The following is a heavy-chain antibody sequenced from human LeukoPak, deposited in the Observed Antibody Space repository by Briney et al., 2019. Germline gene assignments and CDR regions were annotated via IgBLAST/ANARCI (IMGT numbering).Heavy chain of an antibody. CDR1: GYTFTSYG. V-gene: IGHV1-18*01. CDR2: ISAYNGNT. J-gene: IGHJ4*02. D-gene: IGHD6-13*01. CDR3: ARDHAGGIAAAGTPFDY. Sequence: ASVKVSCKASGYTFTSYGISWLRQAPGQGLEWMGWISAYNGNTNYAQKLQGRVTMTTDTSTSTAYMELRSLRSDDTAVYYCARDHAGGIAAAGTPFDYWGQGTLVTVSS.